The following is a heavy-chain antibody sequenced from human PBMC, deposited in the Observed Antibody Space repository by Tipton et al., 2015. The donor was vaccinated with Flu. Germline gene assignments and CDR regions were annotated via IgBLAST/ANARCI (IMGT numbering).Heavy chain of an antibody. V-gene: IGHV4-61*02. CDR3: ARGGQWLDEYFQH. CDR1: GGSISSGSYY. D-gene: IGHD6-19*01. Sequence: TLSLTCTVSGGSISSGSYYWSWIRQPAGKGLEWIGRIYTSGSTNYNPSLKSRVTISVDTSKNQFSLKLSPVTAADTAVYYCARGGQWLDEYFQHWGQGTLVTVSS. CDR2: IYTSGST. J-gene: IGHJ1*01.